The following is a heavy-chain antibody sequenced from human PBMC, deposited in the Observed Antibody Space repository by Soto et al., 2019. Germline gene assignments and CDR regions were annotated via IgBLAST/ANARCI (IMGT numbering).Heavy chain of an antibody. CDR2: ISYDGSNK. Sequence: PGGSLRLSCAASGFTFSSYGMHWVRQAPGKGLEWVAVISYDGSNKYYADSVKGRFTISRDNSKNTLYLQMNSLRAEDTAVYYCAKGIGRAPHYWGQGTLVTVSS. J-gene: IGHJ4*02. D-gene: IGHD2-15*01. CDR1: GFTFSSYG. V-gene: IGHV3-30*18. CDR3: AKGIGRAPHY.